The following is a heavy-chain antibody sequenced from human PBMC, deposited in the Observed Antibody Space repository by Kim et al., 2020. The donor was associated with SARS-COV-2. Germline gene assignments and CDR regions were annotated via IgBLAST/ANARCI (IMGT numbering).Heavy chain of an antibody. J-gene: IGHJ5*02. Sequence: GSTYYNPSLKSRVTISVDTSKNQFSLKLSSVTAADTAVYYCARDTPWFDPWGQGTLVTVSS. V-gene: IGHV4-31*02. CDR2: GST. CDR3: ARDTPWFDP.